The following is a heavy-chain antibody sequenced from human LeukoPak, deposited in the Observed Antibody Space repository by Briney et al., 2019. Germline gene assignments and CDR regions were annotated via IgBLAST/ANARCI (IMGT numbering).Heavy chain of an antibody. Sequence: GGSLRFSCVASGFSFSTYAMNWLRQAPGKGPEWVSYVSSASSHVYYADSVRGRFIISKDNAKNSLYLQMNSLRAEDAAVYYCARDLMRFLEWVNWGQGTLVTVSS. CDR2: VSSASSHV. V-gene: IGHV3-21*01. CDR1: GFSFSTYA. D-gene: IGHD3-3*01. CDR3: ARDLMRFLEWVN. J-gene: IGHJ4*02.